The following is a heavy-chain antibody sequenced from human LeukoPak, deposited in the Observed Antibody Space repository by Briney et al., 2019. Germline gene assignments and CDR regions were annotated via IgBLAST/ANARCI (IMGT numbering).Heavy chain of an antibody. Sequence: SQTLSLTCTVSGGSISSGGYYWSWIRQPPGKGLEWIGEINHSGSTNYNPSLKSRVTISVDTSKNQFSLKLSSVTAADTAVYYCARGERDSYLFDYWGQGTLVTVSS. J-gene: IGHJ4*02. CDR3: ARGERDSYLFDY. V-gene: IGHV4-30-2*01. D-gene: IGHD5-18*01. CDR1: GGSISSGGYY. CDR2: INHSGST.